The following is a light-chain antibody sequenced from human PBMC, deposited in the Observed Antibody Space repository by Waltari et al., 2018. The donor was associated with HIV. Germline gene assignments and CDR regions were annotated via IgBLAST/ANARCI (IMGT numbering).Light chain of an antibody. J-gene: IGLJ2*01. Sequence: QSALTQPASVSGSPGQSITISCTGTSSDVGSYNLVSWYQQHPGKAPTLMIYEVSKRPSGVSNRFSGSKSGNTASLTISGLQAEAEADYYCCSYAGSSTSVFGGGTKLTVL. V-gene: IGLV2-23*02. CDR1: SSDVGSYNL. CDR3: CSYAGSSTSV. CDR2: EVS.